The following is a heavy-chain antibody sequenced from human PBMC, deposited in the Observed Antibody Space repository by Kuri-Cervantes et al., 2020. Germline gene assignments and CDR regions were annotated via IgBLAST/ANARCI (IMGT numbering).Heavy chain of an antibody. CDR2: ISWNSGSI. J-gene: IGHJ3*02. CDR1: GFTFDDYA. Sequence: GGSLRLSCAASGFTFDDYAMHWVRQAPGKGLEWVSGISWNSGSIGCADSVKGRFTISRDNAKNSLYLQMNSLRAEDTALYYCAKANWNYEGRVAFDIWGQGTVVTVSS. D-gene: IGHD1-7*01. CDR3: AKANWNYEGRVAFDI. V-gene: IGHV3-9*01.